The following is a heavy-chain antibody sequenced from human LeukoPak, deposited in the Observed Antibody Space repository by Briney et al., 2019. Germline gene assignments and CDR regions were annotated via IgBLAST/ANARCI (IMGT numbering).Heavy chain of an antibody. CDR1: GGSISSGGYS. CDR2: IYHGGST. D-gene: IGHD4-11*01. CDR3: ARNPGSNYPEW. V-gene: IGHV4-30-2*01. Sequence: PSETLSLTCAVSGGSISSGGYSWNWIRQPPGKGLEWIGYIYHGGSTSYNPSLKSRVTISVDRSENQFSLKLSSVTAADTAVYYCARNPGSNYPEWWGQGTLVIVSS. J-gene: IGHJ4*02.